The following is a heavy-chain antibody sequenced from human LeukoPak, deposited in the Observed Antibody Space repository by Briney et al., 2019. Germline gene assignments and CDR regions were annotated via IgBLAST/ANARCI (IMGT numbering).Heavy chain of an antibody. CDR1: GVTFSKSG. Sequence: ASVKLSCNASGVTFSKSGITWVRQPPGRLLEWMGRIIPVLEEAQYAQNFQGKVTITADKSTNTAYMELHSLTSEDTAVYYCARDQLELGTHWFDPWGQGTLVTVSS. D-gene: IGHD1-1*01. V-gene: IGHV1-69*04. J-gene: IGHJ5*02. CDR3: ARDQLELGTHWFDP. CDR2: IIPVLEEA.